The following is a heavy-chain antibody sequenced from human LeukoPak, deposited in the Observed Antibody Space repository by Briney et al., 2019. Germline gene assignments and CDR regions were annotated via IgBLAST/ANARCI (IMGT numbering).Heavy chain of an antibody. J-gene: IGHJ5*02. CDR3: ARLTPGKNWFDP. D-gene: IGHD3-10*01. CDR1: GYSLNSAYY. Sequence: SDTPSLTCAVSGYSLNSAYYWGWIGQPPGKGLEWIASMYHSGITYYNSSLKSRATISVDTSKNQFSLKLNSVTAADTSVYYCARLTPGKNWFDPWGHGTLVTVSS. V-gene: IGHV4-38-2*01. CDR2: MYHSGIT.